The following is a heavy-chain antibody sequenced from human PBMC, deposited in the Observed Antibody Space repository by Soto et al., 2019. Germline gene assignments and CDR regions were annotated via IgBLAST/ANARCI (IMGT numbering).Heavy chain of an antibody. Sequence: GGSLRLSCAASGFTVSSNYMSWVRQAPGKGLEWVSVIYSGGSTYYADSVKGRFTISRDNSKNTLYLQMNSLRAEDTAVYYCARGDYDLNWFDPWGQGTLVTVSS. CDR1: GFTVSSNY. CDR3: ARGDYDLNWFDP. J-gene: IGHJ5*02. CDR2: IYSGGST. V-gene: IGHV3-66*01. D-gene: IGHD4-17*01.